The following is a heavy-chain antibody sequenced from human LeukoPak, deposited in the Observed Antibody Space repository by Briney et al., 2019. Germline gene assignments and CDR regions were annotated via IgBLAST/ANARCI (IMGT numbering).Heavy chain of an antibody. Sequence: SSETLSLTCTVSGGSISGFYWSWIRQPPGKGLEWIGYIYYSGSTNYNPSLKSRVTISVDTFKNQFSLKLTSVSSEDTAVYYCARGRGYADYWGQGALVTVSS. D-gene: IGHD6-25*01. CDR1: GGSISGFY. V-gene: IGHV4-59*01. CDR2: IYYSGST. CDR3: ARGRGYADY. J-gene: IGHJ4*02.